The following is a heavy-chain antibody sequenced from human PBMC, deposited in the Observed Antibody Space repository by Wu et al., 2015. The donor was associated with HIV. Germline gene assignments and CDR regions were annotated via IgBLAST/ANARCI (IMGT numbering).Heavy chain of an antibody. D-gene: IGHD3-10*01. Sequence: QAQLVQFGADMKKPGSSVKVTCKASGDGFTSYAISWVRQAPGQGLEWMGGIIPIFGTANYAQKFQGRVTITADESTSTAYMELSSLRSEDTAVYYCASPQRLVRGVIILEGAFDIWGQGTMVTVSS. CDR3: ASPQRLVRGVIILEGAFDI. J-gene: IGHJ3*02. CDR2: IIPIFGTA. CDR1: GDGFTSYA. V-gene: IGHV1-69*12.